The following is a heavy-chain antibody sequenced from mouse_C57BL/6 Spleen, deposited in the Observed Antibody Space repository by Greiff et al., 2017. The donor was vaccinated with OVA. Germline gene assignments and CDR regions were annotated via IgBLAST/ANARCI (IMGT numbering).Heavy chain of an antibody. V-gene: IGHV1-64*01. J-gene: IGHJ2*01. Sequence: QVQLKQPGAELVKPGASVKLSCKASGYTFTSYWMHWVKQRPGQGLEWIGMIHPNSGSTNYNEKFKSKATLTVDKSSSTAYMQLSSLTSEDSAVYYCARSPLLDPLYPLDYWGQGTTLTVSS. CDR1: GYTFTSYW. CDR2: IHPNSGST. CDR3: ARSPLLDPLYPLDY. D-gene: IGHD2-1*01.